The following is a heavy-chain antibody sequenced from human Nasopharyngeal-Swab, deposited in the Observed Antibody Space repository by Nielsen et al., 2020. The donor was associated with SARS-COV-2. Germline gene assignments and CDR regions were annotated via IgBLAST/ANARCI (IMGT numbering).Heavy chain of an antibody. D-gene: IGHD6-13*01. V-gene: IGHV7-4-1*02. CDR2: INTNTGNP. CDR3: ARGGSSSWYSYYYYYMDV. Sequence: ASVQVSCKASGYTFTSYAMNWVRQAPGQGLEWMGWINTNTGNPTYAQGFTGRFVFSLDTSVSTAYLQISSLKAEDTAVYYCARGGSSSWYSYYYYYMDVWGKGTTVTVSS. CDR1: GYTFTSYA. J-gene: IGHJ6*03.